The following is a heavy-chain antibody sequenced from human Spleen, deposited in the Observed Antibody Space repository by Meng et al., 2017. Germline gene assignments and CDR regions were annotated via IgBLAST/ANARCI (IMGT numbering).Heavy chain of an antibody. CDR2: INAGNGNT. D-gene: IGHD1-1*01. J-gene: IGHJ3*02. CDR1: GYTFTSYA. CDR3: ARYHPSQRDAFDI. Sequence: ASVKVSCKASGYTFTSYAMHWVRQAPGQRLEWMGWINAGNGNTKYSQKFQGRVTITRDTSASTAYMELSSLRSEDTAIYYCARYHPSQRDAFDIWGQGTMVTVSS. V-gene: IGHV1-3*01.